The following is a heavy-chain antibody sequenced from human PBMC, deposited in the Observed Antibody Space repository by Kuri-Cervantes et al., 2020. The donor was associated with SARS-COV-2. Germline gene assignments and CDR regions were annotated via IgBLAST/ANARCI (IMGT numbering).Heavy chain of an antibody. CDR3: ARAGSFNYFDY. CDR2: IRSKAYGGTT. D-gene: IGHD6-13*01. Sequence: GESLKISCTASGFTFGDYAMSWVRQAPGKGLEWVGFIRSKAYGGTTEYAASVKGRFTISRDDSKSIAYLQMNSLRAEDTAVYYCARAGSFNYFDYRGQGTLVTVSS. J-gene: IGHJ4*02. CDR1: GFTFGDYA. V-gene: IGHV3-49*04.